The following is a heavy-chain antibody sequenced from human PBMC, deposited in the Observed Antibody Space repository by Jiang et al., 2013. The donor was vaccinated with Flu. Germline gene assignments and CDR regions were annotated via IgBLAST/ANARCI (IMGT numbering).Heavy chain of an antibody. CDR3: ARGRSGFCDGGSCYVWDD. D-gene: IGHD2-15*01. CDR2: IYHRRSST. Sequence: GSGLVKPSQTLSLTCVVSGGSMSSGDDSWSWIRRPPGKGLEWIGYIYHRRSSTFYNPSLKRRVSISIDRPKNQFSXKLTSVTAADTAIYYCARGRSGFCDGGSCYVWDDWGQGTLVTVSS. V-gene: IGHV4-30-2*01. J-gene: IGHJ4*02. CDR1: GGSMSSGDDS.